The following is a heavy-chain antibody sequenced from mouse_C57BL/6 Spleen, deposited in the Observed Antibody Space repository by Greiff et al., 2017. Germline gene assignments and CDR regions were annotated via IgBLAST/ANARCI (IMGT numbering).Heavy chain of an antibody. CDR2: IHPSDSDT. D-gene: IGHD2-4*01. J-gene: IGHJ4*01. CDR3: AIFYDYDDEDYYAMDY. CDR1: GYTFTSYW. Sequence: QVQLQQPGAELVKPGASVKVSCKASGYTFTSYWMHWVKQRPGQGLEWIGRIHPSDSDTNYNQKFKGKATLTVDKSSSTAYMQLSSLTSEDSAVYYCAIFYDYDDEDYYAMDYWGQGTSVTVSS. V-gene: IGHV1-74*01.